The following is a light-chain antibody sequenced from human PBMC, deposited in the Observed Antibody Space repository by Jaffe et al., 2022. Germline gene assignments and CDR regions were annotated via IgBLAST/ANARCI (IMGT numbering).Light chain of an antibody. CDR2: GAS. J-gene: IGKJ1*01. CDR3: QQYGRSPPT. CDR1: QSVTSTF. V-gene: IGKV3-20*01. Sequence: EIVLTQSPGTLSLSPGERATLSCRASQSVTSTFLAWYQRKPGQAPRLLIYGASSRATGVPDRFSGSGSGTEFTLTISRLEPDDFAVYYCQQYGRSPPTFGQGTKVDIK.